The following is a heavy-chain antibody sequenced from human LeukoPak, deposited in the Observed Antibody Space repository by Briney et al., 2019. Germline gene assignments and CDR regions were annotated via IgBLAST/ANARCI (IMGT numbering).Heavy chain of an antibody. CDR2: INRDGSEK. CDR3: ARGYSGFVFFDS. J-gene: IGHJ4*02. V-gene: IGHV3-7*04. Sequence: GGSLRLSCVASGFTFSNYWMSWVRQAPGKGLEWVANINRDGSEKHSVNSVKGRFTISRDNAKNSLYLQMNSLRAEDTAVFYCARGYSGFVFFDSWGQGTLVTVSS. CDR1: GFTFSNYW. D-gene: IGHD5-12*01.